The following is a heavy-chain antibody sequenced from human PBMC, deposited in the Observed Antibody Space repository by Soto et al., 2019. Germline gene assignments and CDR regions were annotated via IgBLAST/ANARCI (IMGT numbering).Heavy chain of an antibody. CDR2: IWYDGSNK. CDR3: ASTPLDEGGYYGMDV. CDR1: GFTFSSYG. J-gene: IGHJ6*02. Sequence: GESLKISCAASGFTFSSYGMHWVRQAPGKGLEWVAVIWYDGSNKYYADSVKGRFTISRDNSKNTLYLQMNSLRAEDTAVYYCASTPLDEGGYYGMDVWGQGTTVTVSS. D-gene: IGHD3-3*01. V-gene: IGHV3-33*01.